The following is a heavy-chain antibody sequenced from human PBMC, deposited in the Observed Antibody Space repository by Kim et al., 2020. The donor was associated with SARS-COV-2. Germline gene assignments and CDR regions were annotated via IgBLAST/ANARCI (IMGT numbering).Heavy chain of an antibody. J-gene: IGHJ5*02. CDR1: GYYFITYG. CDR2: INGGNGNT. Sequence: ASVKVSCRASGYYFITYGMHWLRQAPGQSLEGMGWINGGNGNTEYSQKLQGRVTLTRDTYTSTVYMELNSLRSEDTAIYYCARGRLKPGVYDLGDNHQWYNWFYIWSQGTLVSVSS. D-gene: IGHD3-16*01. V-gene: IGHV1-3*01. CDR3: ARGRLKPGVYDLGDNHQWYNWFYI.